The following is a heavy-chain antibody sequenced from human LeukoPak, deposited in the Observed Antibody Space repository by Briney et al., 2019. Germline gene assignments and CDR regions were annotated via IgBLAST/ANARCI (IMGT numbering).Heavy chain of an antibody. Sequence: GGSLRLSCAASGFTFDDYGMSWVRRAPGKGLEWVSGINWNGGSTGYADSVKGRFTISRDNAKNSLYLQMNSLGAEDTALYYCARVPLPYSSGVSLTYYYYMDVWGKGTTVTVSS. J-gene: IGHJ6*03. D-gene: IGHD6-19*01. V-gene: IGHV3-20*04. CDR1: GFTFDDYG. CDR2: INWNGGST. CDR3: ARVPLPYSSGVSLTYYYYMDV.